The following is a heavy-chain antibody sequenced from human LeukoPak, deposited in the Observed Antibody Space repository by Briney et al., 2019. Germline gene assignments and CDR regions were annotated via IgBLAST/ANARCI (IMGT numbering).Heavy chain of an antibody. CDR1: GGTFSSYA. D-gene: IGHD2-15*01. V-gene: IGHV1-69*06. Sequence: SVKVSCKASGGTFSSYAISWVRQAPGQGLEWMGGIIPIFGTANYAQKFQGRVTITADKSASTAYMELSSLRSEDMAIYYCARGPYCSGGACYSYFFDYWGQGTLVTVSS. J-gene: IGHJ4*02. CDR2: IIPIFGTA. CDR3: ARGPYCSGGACYSYFFDY.